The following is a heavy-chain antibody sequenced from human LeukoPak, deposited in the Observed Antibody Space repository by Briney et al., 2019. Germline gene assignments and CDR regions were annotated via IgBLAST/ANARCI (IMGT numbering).Heavy chain of an antibody. J-gene: IGHJ3*02. CDR1: GFSFNSYS. CDR3: AREGVGATTQAFDI. D-gene: IGHD1-26*01. Sequence: GGSLRLSCAASGFSFNSYSMNWVRQAPGKGLEWVSSISSNSAYIYYAHSVKGRFTISRDNAKNSLYLQMNSLRAEDTAVYYCAREGVGATTQAFDIWGQGTMVTVS. CDR2: ISSNSAYI. V-gene: IGHV3-21*01.